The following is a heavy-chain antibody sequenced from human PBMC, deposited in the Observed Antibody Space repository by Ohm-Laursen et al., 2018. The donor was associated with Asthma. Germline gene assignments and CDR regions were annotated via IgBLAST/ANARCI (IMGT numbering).Heavy chain of an antibody. CDR1: GFTFSSYA. CDR3: AKDVFAGPNVVVVTAADC. D-gene: IGHD2-21*02. Sequence: SLRLSCAASGFTFSSYAMSWVRQAPGKGLEWVSAISGSGGSTYYADSVKGRFTISRDNPKNILYLQMNSLRADDTAVYFCAKDVFAGPNVVVVTAADCWGQGTLVTVSS. V-gene: IGHV3-23*01. CDR2: ISGSGGST. J-gene: IGHJ4*02.